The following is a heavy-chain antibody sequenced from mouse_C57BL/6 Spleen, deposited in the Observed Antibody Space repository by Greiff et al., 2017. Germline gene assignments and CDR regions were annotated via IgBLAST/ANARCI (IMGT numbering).Heavy chain of an antibody. V-gene: IGHV3-6*01. Sequence: EVQLVESGPGLVKPSQSLSLTCSVTGYSITSGYYWNWIRQFPGNKLEWMGYISYDGSNNYNPSLKNRISITRDTSKNQFFLKLNSVTTEDTATYYCASGYYYGSSFYWYFDVWGTGTTVTVSS. D-gene: IGHD1-1*01. CDR2: ISYDGSN. CDR3: ASGYYYGSSFYWYFDV. J-gene: IGHJ1*03. CDR1: GYSITSGYY.